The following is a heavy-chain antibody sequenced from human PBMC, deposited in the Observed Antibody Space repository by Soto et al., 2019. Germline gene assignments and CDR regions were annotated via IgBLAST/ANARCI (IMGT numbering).Heavy chain of an antibody. Sequence: PGWSPRLCCAASGVRLWSSWMSGVRQAPGKGLEWVANIKQDGSEKYYVDSVKGRFTISRDNAKNSLYLQMNSLRAEDTAVYYCARDRGSPYGMDVWGQGTTVTVSS. J-gene: IGHJ6*02. CDR2: IKQDGSEK. CDR1: GVRLWSSW. CDR3: ARDRGSPYGMDV. D-gene: IGHD5-12*01. V-gene: IGHV3-7*04.